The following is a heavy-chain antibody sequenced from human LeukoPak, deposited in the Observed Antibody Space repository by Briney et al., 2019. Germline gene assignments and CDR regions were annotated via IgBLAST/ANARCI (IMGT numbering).Heavy chain of an antibody. CDR2: IKEDGSEK. V-gene: IGHV3-7*01. Sequence: PGGSLRLSCAASGFTFSSSWMTWVRQAPGKGLEWVANIKEDGSEKYYVDSVKGRFTISRDNAKNSLYLQMNGLRAEDTAVYYCARDQRASPAAADYWGQGTLVTVSS. CDR3: ARDQRASPAAADY. CDR1: GFTFSSSW. J-gene: IGHJ4*02. D-gene: IGHD2-15*01.